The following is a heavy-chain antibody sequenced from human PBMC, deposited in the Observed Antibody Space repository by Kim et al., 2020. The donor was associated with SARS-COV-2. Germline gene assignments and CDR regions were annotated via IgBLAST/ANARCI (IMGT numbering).Heavy chain of an antibody. CDR1: GFTFSSYG. D-gene: IGHD3-10*01. J-gene: IGHJ4*02. Sequence: GGSLRLSCAASGFTFSSYGMHWVRQAPGKGLEWVAVIWYDGSNKYYADSVKGRFTISRDNSKNTLYLQMNSLRAEDTAVYYCARMALGGRTYYYGSGSYTRHRRSSGPTLASDYWGQGTLVTVSS. V-gene: IGHV3-33*01. CDR3: ARMALGGRTYYYGSGSYTRHRRSSGPTLASDY. CDR2: IWYDGSNK.